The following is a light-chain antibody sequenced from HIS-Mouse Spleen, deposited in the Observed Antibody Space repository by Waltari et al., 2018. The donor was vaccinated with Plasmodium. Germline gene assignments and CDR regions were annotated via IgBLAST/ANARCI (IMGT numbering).Light chain of an antibody. CDR3: QQYGSSPIT. Sequence: EIVLPQSPGTLSLSPGERATLSCRASQIVSSSYLAWYQQKPGKAPRLLILGASSRATGIPDRFSGSGSGTDFTLTISRLEPEDFAVYYCQQYGSSPITFGQGTRLEIK. V-gene: IGKV3-20*01. CDR1: QIVSSSY. CDR2: GAS. J-gene: IGKJ5*01.